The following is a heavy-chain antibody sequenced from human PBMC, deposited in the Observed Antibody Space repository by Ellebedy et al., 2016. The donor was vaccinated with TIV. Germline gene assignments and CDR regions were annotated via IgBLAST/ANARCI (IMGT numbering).Heavy chain of an antibody. Sequence: GGSLRLSCAASGFTFSSYWMIWVRQAPGKGLEWVANIKQDGSAKYYVDSVKGRFTIDIDNADNSLFLQMNSLRAEDTALYYCARRGSYGDYAVQINSWFDTWGRGTLVAVSS. CDR3: ARRGSYGDYAVQINSWFDT. D-gene: IGHD4-17*01. CDR2: IKQDGSAK. J-gene: IGHJ5*02. V-gene: IGHV3-7*01. CDR1: GFTFSSYW.